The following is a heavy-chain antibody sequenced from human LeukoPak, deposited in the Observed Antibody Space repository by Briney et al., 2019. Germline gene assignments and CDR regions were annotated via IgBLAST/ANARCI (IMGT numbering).Heavy chain of an antibody. CDR2: INAGNGNT. CDR3: AREAYYDFWSGNSYYMDV. V-gene: IGHV1-3*01. D-gene: IGHD3-3*01. CDR1: GYTFTSYA. Sequence: ASVKVSCKASGYTFTSYAMHWVRQAPGQRLEWMGWINAGNGNTKYSQKFQGRVTITRDTSASTAYMELSSLRSEDTAVYYCAREAYYDFWSGNSYYMDVWGKGTTVTVSS. J-gene: IGHJ6*03.